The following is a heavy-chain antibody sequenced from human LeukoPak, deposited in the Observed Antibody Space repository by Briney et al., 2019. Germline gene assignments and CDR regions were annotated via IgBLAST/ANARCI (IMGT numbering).Heavy chain of an antibody. Sequence: GGSLRLSCAASGFTFSSYSMNWVRQAPGKGLEWVSYISSSSDTIYYAGSVKGRFTISRDNAKNTLFLQMNSLRAEDTAVYYCAKGGDGYNYGSYFDYWGQGTLVTVSS. V-gene: IGHV3-48*04. CDR3: AKGGDGYNYGSYFDY. CDR2: ISSSSDTI. D-gene: IGHD5-24*01. J-gene: IGHJ4*02. CDR1: GFTFSSYS.